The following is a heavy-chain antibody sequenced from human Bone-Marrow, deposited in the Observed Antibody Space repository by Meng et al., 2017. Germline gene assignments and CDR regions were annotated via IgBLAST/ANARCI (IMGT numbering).Heavy chain of an antibody. D-gene: IGHD1-26*01. V-gene: IGHV3-23*01. CDR2: ISGGGLGT. CDR1: GFTFSSYE. CDR3: AKDAVSGSSDYFDY. Sequence: GESLKISCAASGFTFSSYEMNWVRQAPGKGLELVSLISGGGLGTYYADSVKGRFTISRDNSKNTLFLEMNSLRAEDTAVYYCAKDAVSGSSDYFDYWGPGTLVTVSS. J-gene: IGHJ4*02.